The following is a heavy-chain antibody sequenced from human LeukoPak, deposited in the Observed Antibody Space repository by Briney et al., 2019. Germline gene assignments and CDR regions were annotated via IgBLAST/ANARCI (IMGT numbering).Heavy chain of an antibody. CDR1: GGSFSGYY. V-gene: IGHV4-34*01. CDR3: ATPPGDYGGNLRRYGMDV. J-gene: IGHJ6*01. CDR2: INHSGST. Sequence: PSETLSLTCAVYGGSFSGYYWSWIRQPPGKGLEWIGEINHSGSTYYNPSLKSRVTISVDRSKNQFSLKLSSVTAADTAVYYCATPPGDYGGNLRRYGMDVWGQGTTVTVSS. D-gene: IGHD4-23*01.